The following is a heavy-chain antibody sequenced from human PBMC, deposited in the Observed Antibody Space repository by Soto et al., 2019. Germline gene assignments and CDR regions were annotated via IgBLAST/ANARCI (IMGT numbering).Heavy chain of an antibody. V-gene: IGHV3-30*19. CDR2: TSYDGRDK. J-gene: IGHJ1*01. Sequence: QVQLVESGGGVVQPGTSLRVSCVGSGFTFRSYVIHWVRQAPGKGLEWVALTSYDGRDKYYADSVRGRFTISRDNSRNTVDLQTDSLKLEDTALYYCARWGTTGGLDVWGQGTLVSVSS. CDR1: GFTFRSYV. D-gene: IGHD3-16*01. CDR3: ARWGTTGGLDV.